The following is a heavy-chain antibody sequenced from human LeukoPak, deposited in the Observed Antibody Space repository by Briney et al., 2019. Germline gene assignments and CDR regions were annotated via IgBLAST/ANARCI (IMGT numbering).Heavy chain of an antibody. D-gene: IGHD3-10*01. CDR3: ARVTMVRGVITPWHFDY. J-gene: IGHJ4*02. CDR2: ISAYNGNT. Sequence: ASVKVSCTASGYTFTSYGISWVRQAPGQGLEWMGWISAYNGNTNYAQKLQGRVTMTTDTSTSTDYMELRSLRSDDTAVYYCARVTMVRGVITPWHFDYWGQGTLVTVSS. V-gene: IGHV1-18*01. CDR1: GYTFTSYG.